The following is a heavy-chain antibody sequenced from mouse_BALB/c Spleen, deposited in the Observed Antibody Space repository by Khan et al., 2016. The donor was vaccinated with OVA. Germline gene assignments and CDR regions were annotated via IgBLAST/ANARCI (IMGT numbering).Heavy chain of an antibody. J-gene: IGHJ3*01. CDR2: IWGDGST. Sequence: QVQLKESGPGLVAPSQSLSITCTVSGFSLTDYGINWIRQPPGKGLEWLGMIWGDGSTDYNSALKSRLSISKDNSKSQVFLKMNSLQTDDTARFYCARELRLGGFAYWGQRTLVTVSA. D-gene: IGHD1-2*01. CDR1: GFSLTDYG. V-gene: IGHV2-6-7*01. CDR3: ARELRLGGFAY.